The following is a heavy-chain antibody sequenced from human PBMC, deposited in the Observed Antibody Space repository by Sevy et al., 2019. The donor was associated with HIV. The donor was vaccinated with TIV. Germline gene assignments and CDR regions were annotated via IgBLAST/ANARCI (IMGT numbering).Heavy chain of an antibody. Sequence: GGSLRLSCAASGFTFSSYAMSWVRQAPGKGLEWVSAISGSGGSTYYADSVKGRFTISSDNSKNTLYLQMNSLRAEDTAVYYCAKSSEPPSSFDSWGQGTLVTVSS. CDR2: ISGSGGST. J-gene: IGHJ4*02. D-gene: IGHD2-15*01. CDR3: AKSSEPPSSFDS. V-gene: IGHV3-23*01. CDR1: GFTFSSYA.